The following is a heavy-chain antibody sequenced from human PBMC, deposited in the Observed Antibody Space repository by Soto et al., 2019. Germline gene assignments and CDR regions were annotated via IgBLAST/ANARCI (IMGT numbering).Heavy chain of an antibody. CDR2: ISYGGST. CDR1: GGSINSGGYC. V-gene: IGHV4-31*01. D-gene: IGHD5-18*01. J-gene: IGHJ4*02. Sequence: QVQLQESGPGLVKPSQTLSLTCTVSGGSINSGGYCWSWIRQHPGKGLDWIGCISYGGSTSYNPXLXRXXTITVDTSKNQFSLKLTPVTAADTAVYYCSRGILVWGQGALITVSS. CDR3: SRGILV.